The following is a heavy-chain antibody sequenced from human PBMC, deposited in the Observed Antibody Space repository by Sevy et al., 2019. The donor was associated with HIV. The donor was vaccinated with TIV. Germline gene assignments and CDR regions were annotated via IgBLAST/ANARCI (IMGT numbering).Heavy chain of an antibody. CDR2: ISYDVINK. V-gene: IGHV3-30*04. Sequence: GGSLRLSCAASGFTFSSYAMHWVRQAPGKGLEWVAVISYDVINKYYADSVKGRFTISRENSKNPLYLEMKSLRSDKTSVYYCARDQGTVVIVAATLVEYWGQGTLVTVSS. J-gene: IGHJ4*02. D-gene: IGHD2-15*01. CDR1: GFTFSSYA. CDR3: ARDQGTVVIVAATLVEY.